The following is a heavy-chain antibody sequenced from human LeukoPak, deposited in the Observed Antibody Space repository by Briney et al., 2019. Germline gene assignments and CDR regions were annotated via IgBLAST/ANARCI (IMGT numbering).Heavy chain of an antibody. CDR2: ISSSSSYI. D-gene: IGHD4-17*01. CDR1: GFTFSSYS. J-gene: IGHJ4*02. V-gene: IGHV3-21*01. CDR3: ARGAVTTYGIDY. Sequence: GGSLRLSCAASGFTFSSYSMNWVRQAPGKGLEWVSSISSSSSYIYYADSVKGRFTISRDNAKNSLYLQMNSLRAEDTAVYYCARGAVTTYGIDYWGQGTLVTVSS.